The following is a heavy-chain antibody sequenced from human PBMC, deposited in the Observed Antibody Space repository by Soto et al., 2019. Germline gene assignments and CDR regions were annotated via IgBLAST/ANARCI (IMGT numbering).Heavy chain of an antibody. J-gene: IGHJ5*02. V-gene: IGHV1-18*01. CDR3: ARGTKYGDYSRWFDP. D-gene: IGHD4-17*01. CDR2: ISAYNGNT. CDR1: GYTFTSYG. Sequence: ASVKVSCKASGYTFTSYGISWVRQAPGQGLEWMGWISAYNGNTNYAQKLQGRVTMTTDTSTSTAYMELRSLRSDDTAVYYCARGTKYGDYSRWFDPWGPGTLVTVSS.